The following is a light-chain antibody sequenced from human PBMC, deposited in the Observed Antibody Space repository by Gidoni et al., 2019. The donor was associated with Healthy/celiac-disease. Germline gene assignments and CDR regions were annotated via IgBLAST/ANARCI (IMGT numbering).Light chain of an antibody. V-gene: IGLV3-1*01. CDR2: QDS. CDR3: QAWDSSIVV. Sequence: SYELTQQPSVSVSPGQTASITCSGDKLGDKYACWYQQKPGQSPVLVIYQDSKRPSGIPDRFSGSNSGNTATLTISGTQAMDEADYYCQAWDSSIVVFGGGTKLTVL. J-gene: IGLJ2*01. CDR1: KLGDKY.